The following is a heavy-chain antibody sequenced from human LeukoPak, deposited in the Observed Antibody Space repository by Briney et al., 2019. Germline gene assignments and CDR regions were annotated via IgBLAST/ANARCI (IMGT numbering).Heavy chain of an antibody. CDR3: ARALRRYNWNSHYYYYMDV. CDR1: GYTFTSYY. D-gene: IGHD1-7*01. Sequence: EASVKVSCKASGYTFTSYYIHWVRQAPGQGLEWMGIIDPSGGSTSYAQKFQGRVTMTRDMSTSTVYMELSSLRSEDTAVYYCARALRRYNWNSHYYYYMDVWGKGTTVTVSS. V-gene: IGHV1-46*01. J-gene: IGHJ6*03. CDR2: IDPSGGST.